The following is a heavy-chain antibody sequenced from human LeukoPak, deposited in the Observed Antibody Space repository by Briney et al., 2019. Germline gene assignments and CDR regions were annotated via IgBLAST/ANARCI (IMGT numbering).Heavy chain of an antibody. Sequence: GGSLRLSCTASDFAFTSSGMSWVRQVPGTGLEWVSFISATGPSTYYADSVKGRFTVSRDNSKNTLYLQMNSLRAADTAVYYGAKLMRHMMEDVLDLWGQGTVVTVSS. D-gene: IGHD3-16*01. J-gene: IGHJ3*01. V-gene: IGHV3-23*01. CDR3: AKLMRHMMEDVLDL. CDR1: DFAFTSSG. CDR2: ISATGPST.